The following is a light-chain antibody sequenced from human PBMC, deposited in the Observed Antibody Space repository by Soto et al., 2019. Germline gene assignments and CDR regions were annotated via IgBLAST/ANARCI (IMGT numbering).Light chain of an antibody. CDR2: AAS. CDR1: QGISSY. V-gene: IGKV1-8*01. Sequence: AIRMTQSPSSFSASTGDRVTITCRASQGISSYLAWYQQKPGKAPKLLIYAASTLQSVFPSRFSGSGSGTDFTLTISCLQSEDFATYYCQQYYSYPLTFGGGTKVEIK. J-gene: IGKJ4*01. CDR3: QQYYSYPLT.